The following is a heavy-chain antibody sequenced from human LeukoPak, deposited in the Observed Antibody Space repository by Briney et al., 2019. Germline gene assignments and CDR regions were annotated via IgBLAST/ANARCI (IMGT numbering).Heavy chain of an antibody. V-gene: IGHV3-30*18. D-gene: IGHD3-10*01. CDR1: GFTFSKYG. CDR3: AKDSVWFGDVLGGMDV. Sequence: QSGGSLRLSCGASGFTFSKYGMHWVRQAPGKGLEWVATISYDETEKNYVDSVKGRFIISRDNSKKTLFLQMNTLKTEDTAVYYCAKDSVWFGDVLGGMDVWGQGTTVSVSS. J-gene: IGHJ6*02. CDR2: ISYDETEK.